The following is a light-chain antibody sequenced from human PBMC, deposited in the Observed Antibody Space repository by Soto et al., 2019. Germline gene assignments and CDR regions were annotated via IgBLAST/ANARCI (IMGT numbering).Light chain of an antibody. Sequence: EVVLTQSPATLSLSPGERATLSCRASQNVRTFLDWYQQKPGQAPRLLIYGASNRATGIPARFSGSGSGTDFTLTISSLQSEDSAVYYCQQYNNWPPPFGQGTRLEIK. CDR1: QNVRTF. CDR2: GAS. V-gene: IGKV3-11*01. J-gene: IGKJ5*01. CDR3: QQYNNWPPP.